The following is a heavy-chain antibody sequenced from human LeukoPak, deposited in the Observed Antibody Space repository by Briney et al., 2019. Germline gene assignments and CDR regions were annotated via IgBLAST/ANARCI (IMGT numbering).Heavy chain of an antibody. Sequence: SQTLSLTCAVSGGSISSGDYSWTWIRQPPGKGLEWIAYIFHRGRTHYNPSLKSRVTMSEDRSKNQFSLKVRSVTAADTAVYYCARVLSAYYNYGMDVWGQGTTVTVSS. D-gene: IGHD3-16*02. CDR1: GGSISSGDYS. CDR2: IFHRGRT. CDR3: ARVLSAYYNYGMDV. J-gene: IGHJ6*02. V-gene: IGHV4-30-2*01.